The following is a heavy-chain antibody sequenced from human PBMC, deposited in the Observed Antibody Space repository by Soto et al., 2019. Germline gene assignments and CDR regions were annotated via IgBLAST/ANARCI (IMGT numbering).Heavy chain of an antibody. V-gene: IGHV4-39*01. CDR1: GGSSKNTNYH. CDR3: FGVMAATLDY. J-gene: IGHJ4*01. D-gene: IGHD2-21*02. CDR2: LYYRGVT. Sequence: PSETLSLTCSVSGGSSKNTNYHWGWIRQPPGKGLEWIGTLYYRGVTDYNPSLKTRVTISVDTSKNLLSLNLSSVTAADTAVYYCFGVMAATLDYWGQGTLVTVSS.